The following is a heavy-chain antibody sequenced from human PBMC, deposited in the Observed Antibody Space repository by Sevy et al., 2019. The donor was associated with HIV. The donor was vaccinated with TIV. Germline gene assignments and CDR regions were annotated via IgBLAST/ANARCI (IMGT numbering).Heavy chain of an antibody. V-gene: IGHV3-21*01. J-gene: IGHJ4*02. CDR3: ARDLGQGGTMIPYYFDY. CDR2: ISSSSSYI. D-gene: IGHD3-22*01. CDR1: GFTFSSYS. Sequence: GGSLRLSCAASGFTFSSYSMNWVRQAPGKGLEWVSSISSSSSYIYYADSVKGRFTISRDNAKNSLYLQMNSLRAEDTAVYYCARDLGQGGTMIPYYFDYWGQGTLVTVSS.